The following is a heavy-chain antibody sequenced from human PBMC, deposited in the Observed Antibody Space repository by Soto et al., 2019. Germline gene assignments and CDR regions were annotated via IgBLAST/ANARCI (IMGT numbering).Heavy chain of an antibody. V-gene: IGHV4-34*01. CDR2: INHSRST. CDR1: GGSFSGYY. D-gene: IGHD3-10*01. Sequence: SETLSLTCAVYGGSFSGYYWRWIRQPPGKGLEWIGEINHSRSTNYNPSLKSRVTISVDTSKNQFSLKLSSVTAADTAVYYCARGRITMVRGVISWLDPWGQVTLVT. J-gene: IGHJ5*02. CDR3: ARGRITMVRGVISWLDP.